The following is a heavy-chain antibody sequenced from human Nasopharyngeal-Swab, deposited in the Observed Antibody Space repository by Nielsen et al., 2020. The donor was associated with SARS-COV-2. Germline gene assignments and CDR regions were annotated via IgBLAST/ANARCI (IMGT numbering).Heavy chain of an antibody. CDR3: ARRFGLRAPFDY. D-gene: IGHD5/OR15-5a*01. J-gene: IGHJ4*02. V-gene: IGHV4-59*08. CDR2: VYDSGST. CDR1: GGSMSNFH. Sequence: SETLSLTCTVSGGSMSNFHWSWIRLSPGKGLEWIGYVYDSGSTKYNPSLNSRVTISVDTSKTQFSLKVRSVTAADTAVYFCARRFGLRAPFDYWGQGTLVTVSS.